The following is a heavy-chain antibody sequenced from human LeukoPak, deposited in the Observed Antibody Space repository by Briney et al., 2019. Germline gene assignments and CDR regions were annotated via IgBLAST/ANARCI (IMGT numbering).Heavy chain of an antibody. CDR3: ARDFGSGSAFDS. CDR1: GASLSHFY. D-gene: IGHD3-10*01. Sequence: PSETLSLTCTVSGASLSHFYWSWIRQPPGKGLEWIGYYYSSGRPNYNPSLGSRVSISVDTSKNQFSLKLSSVTAADTAVYYCARDFGSGSAFDSWGQGTLVAVSS. CDR2: YYSSGRP. J-gene: IGHJ4*02. V-gene: IGHV4-59*01.